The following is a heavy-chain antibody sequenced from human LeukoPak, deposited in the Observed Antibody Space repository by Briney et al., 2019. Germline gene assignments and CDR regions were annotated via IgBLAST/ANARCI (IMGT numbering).Heavy chain of an antibody. Sequence: GGSLRLSCAASGFTFSSYEMNWVRQAPGKGLEWVSHISSGGTTIYYADSVKGRFTISRDNAKNSLYLQMNGLGAEDTAVYYCAKSFMDWGQGTLVTVSS. CDR1: GFTFSSYE. J-gene: IGHJ4*02. D-gene: IGHD3-10*01. CDR2: ISSGGTTI. CDR3: AKSFMD. V-gene: IGHV3-48*03.